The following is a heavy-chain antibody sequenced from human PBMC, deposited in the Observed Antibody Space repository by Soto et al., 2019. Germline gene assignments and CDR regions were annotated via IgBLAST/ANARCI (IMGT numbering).Heavy chain of an antibody. CDR3: ARSEATVFDY. J-gene: IGHJ4*02. CDR2: AHHSGRT. D-gene: IGHD4-17*01. CDR1: GGSMSSSNW. Sequence: SETLSLTCTVSGGSMSSSNWWNWVRQSPGKGLEWIGEAHHSGRTNYNPSLKSRVTISVDKSKNHFSLKLTSVTAGDTAVYYCARSEATVFDYWGQGTLVTVSS. V-gene: IGHV4-4*02.